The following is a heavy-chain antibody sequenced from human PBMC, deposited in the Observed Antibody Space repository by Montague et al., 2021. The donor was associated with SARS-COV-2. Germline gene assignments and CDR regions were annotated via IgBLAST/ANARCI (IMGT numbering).Heavy chain of an antibody. D-gene: IGHD4-23*01. CDR1: GGSISSSSYY. CDR3: ARLVETYYHYYGIDV. V-gene: IGHV4-39*01. J-gene: IGHJ6*02. CDR2: IYYSGST. Sequence: SETLSLTCTVSGGSISSSSYYWGWIRQPPGKGLEWIGSIYYSGSTYYNPSLKSRVTISVDTSKNQFSLKLSSVTAADTAVYYCARLVETYYHYYGIDVWGQGTPVTVSS.